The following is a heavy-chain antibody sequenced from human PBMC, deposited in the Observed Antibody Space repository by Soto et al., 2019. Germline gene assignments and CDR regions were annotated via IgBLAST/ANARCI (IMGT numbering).Heavy chain of an antibody. V-gene: IGHV1-18*01. Sequence: ASVEVSCKASGYTFTSYGISWVRQAPGQGLEWMGWISAYNGNTNYAQKLQGRVTMTTDTSTSTAYMELRSLRSDDTAVYYCARDVLLWFGEKRYYGMDVWGQGTTVTVSS. CDR2: ISAYNGNT. J-gene: IGHJ6*02. D-gene: IGHD3-10*01. CDR3: ARDVLLWFGEKRYYGMDV. CDR1: GYTFTSYG.